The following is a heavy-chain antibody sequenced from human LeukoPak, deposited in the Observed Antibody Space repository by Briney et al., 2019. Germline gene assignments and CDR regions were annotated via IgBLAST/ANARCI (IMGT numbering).Heavy chain of an antibody. CDR2: IKQDGSEK. CDR3: ARDYYYESSGSVY. Sequence: GGSLRLSCAASGFTFSSYWMIWVRQAPGKGLEWVANIKQDGSEKYYVDSVKGRFTISRDNAKNSLYLQMNSLRAEDTAVYYCARDYYYESSGSVYWGQGTQVTVSS. V-gene: IGHV3-7*05. J-gene: IGHJ4*02. D-gene: IGHD3-22*01. CDR1: GFTFSSYW.